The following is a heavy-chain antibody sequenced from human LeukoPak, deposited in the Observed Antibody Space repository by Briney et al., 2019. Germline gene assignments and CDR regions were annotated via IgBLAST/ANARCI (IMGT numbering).Heavy chain of an antibody. CDR3: AGRRVLDASFDY. J-gene: IGHJ4*02. D-gene: IGHD3-16*01. Sequence: GGSLRLSCAASGFTVSNNYMSWVRQTPGKGLEWVSVIYSGDNTYYVESVKGRFTISRDNSKNTLFLQMNRLRAEDTAVYYCAGRRVLDASFDYWGQGTLVTVSS. V-gene: IGHV3-66*02. CDR2: IYSGDNT. CDR1: GFTVSNNY.